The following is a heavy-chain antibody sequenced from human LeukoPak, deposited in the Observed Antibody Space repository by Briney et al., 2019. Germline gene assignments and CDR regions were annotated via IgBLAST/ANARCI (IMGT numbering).Heavy chain of an antibody. Sequence: PGGSLRLSCAASGFTVSSNYMSWVRQAPGKGLEWVSVIYSGGSTYYADSVKGRFTISRDNSKNTLYLQMNSLRAEDTAVYYCAGSQLYDYVWGSYRYPPGGVDYWGQGTLVTVSS. J-gene: IGHJ4*02. D-gene: IGHD3-16*02. CDR3: AGSQLYDYVWGSYRYPPGGVDY. V-gene: IGHV3-53*01. CDR2: IYSGGST. CDR1: GFTVSSNY.